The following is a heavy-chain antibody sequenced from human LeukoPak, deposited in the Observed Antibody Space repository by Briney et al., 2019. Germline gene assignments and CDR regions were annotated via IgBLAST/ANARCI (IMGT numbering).Heavy chain of an antibody. V-gene: IGHV4-34*01. CDR3: ARGPDSGSYFAWFDP. CDR2: INHSGGT. J-gene: IGHJ5*02. D-gene: IGHD3-10*01. CDR1: GGSFSGYY. Sequence: SETLSLTCAVYGGSFSGYYWSWVRQPPGKGLEWIGEINHSGGTNYNPSFKSRVAISVDTSRNQLSLKLSSVTAADTAVYYCARGPDSGSYFAWFDPWGQGTLVTVSS.